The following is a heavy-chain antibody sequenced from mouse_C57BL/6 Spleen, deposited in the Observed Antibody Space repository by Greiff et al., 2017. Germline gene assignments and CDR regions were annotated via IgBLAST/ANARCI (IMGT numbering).Heavy chain of an antibody. CDR2: INPSNGGT. CDR3: TRSPPSCEGHLAF. CDR1: GYTFTSYW. D-gene: IGHD1-1*01. Sequence: QVQLQQPGTELVKPGASVKLSCKASGYTFTSYWMHWVKQRPGQGLEWIGNINPSNGGTNYNEKFKSKATLTVDKSSSTAYMQLSSLTSESSAVYCCTRSPPSCEGHLAFWGPGTLVTVSA. J-gene: IGHJ3*01. V-gene: IGHV1-53*01.